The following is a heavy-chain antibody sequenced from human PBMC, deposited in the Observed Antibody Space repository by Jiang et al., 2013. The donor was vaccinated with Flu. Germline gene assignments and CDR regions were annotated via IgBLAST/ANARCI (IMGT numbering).Heavy chain of an antibody. Sequence: GPGLVKPSETLSLTCTVSGGSISSYYWSWIRQPPGKGLEWIGYIYYSGSTNYNPSLKSRVTISVDTSKNQFSLKLSSVTAADTAVYYCARLPYYYDSSGYYIYYYYGMDV. V-gene: IGHV4-59*08. CDR3: ARLPYYYDSSGYYIYYYYGMDV. CDR2: IYYSGST. D-gene: IGHD3-22*01. J-gene: IGHJ6*01. CDR1: GGSISSYY.